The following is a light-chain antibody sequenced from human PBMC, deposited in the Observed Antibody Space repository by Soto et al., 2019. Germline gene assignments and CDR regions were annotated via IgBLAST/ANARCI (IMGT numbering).Light chain of an antibody. Sequence: EIVLTQSPATLSLSPGERATLSCRASQSVSSNLAWYQQKPGQAPRLLIYGASTRATGIPARFSGRGSGTEFTLTFCSLKSEDFAVYDGPQHNNCPPTFGHGTRRELK. CDR1: QSVSSN. CDR2: GAS. J-gene: IGKJ5*01. CDR3: PQHNNCPPT. V-gene: IGKV3-15*01.